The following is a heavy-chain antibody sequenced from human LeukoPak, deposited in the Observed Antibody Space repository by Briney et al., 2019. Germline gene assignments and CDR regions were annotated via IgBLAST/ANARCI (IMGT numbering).Heavy chain of an antibody. V-gene: IGHV3-21*01. J-gene: IGHJ4*02. CDR1: GFSFSDYN. Sequence: GGSLRLSCVTSGFSFSDYNMNWVRQAPGRGLEWVSSVTSTSRDKSYADSVRGRFTISRDNAKNSLFLQMDTLGAEDTAVYYCARDLSNYFLHYIDFWGQGTLVTVSS. D-gene: IGHD4-11*01. CDR3: ARDLSNYFLHYIDF. CDR2: VTSTSRDK.